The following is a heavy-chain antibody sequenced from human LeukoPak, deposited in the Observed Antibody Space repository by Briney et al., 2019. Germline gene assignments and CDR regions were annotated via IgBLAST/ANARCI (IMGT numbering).Heavy chain of an antibody. D-gene: IGHD6-13*01. V-gene: IGHV1-18*01. Sequence: GASVKVSCKASGYTFTSYVISWVRQAPGQGLEWMGWISTYNGNTNYAQKLQGRVTMTTDTSTSTAYMELRSLRSDDTAVYYCARSPGLAAAGPPDYWGQGTLVTVSS. CDR2: ISTYNGNT. J-gene: IGHJ4*02. CDR3: ARSPGLAAAGPPDY. CDR1: GYTFTSYV.